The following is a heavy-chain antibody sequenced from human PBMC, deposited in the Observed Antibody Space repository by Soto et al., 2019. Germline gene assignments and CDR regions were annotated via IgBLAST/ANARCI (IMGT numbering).Heavy chain of an antibody. Sequence: ELQLVESGGGLVQPGRSLRLSCAASGFTFDDYAMHWVRQAPGKGLEWVSGISWNSGSIGYADSVKGRFTISRDNAKNSLYLQMNSLRAEDTALYYCAKDTHQYYFDYWGQGTLVTVSS. CDR3: AKDTHQYYFDY. J-gene: IGHJ4*02. CDR1: GFTFDDYA. V-gene: IGHV3-9*01. CDR2: ISWNSGSI.